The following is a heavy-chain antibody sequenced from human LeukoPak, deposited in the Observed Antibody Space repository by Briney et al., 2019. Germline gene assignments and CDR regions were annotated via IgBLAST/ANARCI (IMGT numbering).Heavy chain of an antibody. CDR3: ARDPVTAIFDY. Sequence: KPGGSQRLSCAASGLTFSSYSMNWVRQAPGKGLEWVANIKQDGSEKYYVDSVKGRFTISRDNAKNSLYLQMNSLRAEDTAVYYCARDPVTAIFDYWGQGTLVTVSS. J-gene: IGHJ4*02. CDR1: GLTFSSYS. V-gene: IGHV3-7*03. CDR2: IKQDGSEK. D-gene: IGHD2-21*02.